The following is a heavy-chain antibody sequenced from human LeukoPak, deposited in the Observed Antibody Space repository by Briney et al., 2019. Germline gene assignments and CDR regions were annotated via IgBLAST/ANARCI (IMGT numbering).Heavy chain of an antibody. CDR3: ARDYYGSGAIDY. CDR2: IIPIFGTA. V-gene: IGHV1-69*05. J-gene: IGHJ4*02. D-gene: IGHD3-10*01. Sequence: ASVKVSCKASGGTFSNYGMSWVRQAPGQGLEWMGRIIPIFGTANYAQKFQGRVTITTDESTSTAYMELSSLRSEDTAVYYCARDYYGSGAIDYWGQGTLVTVSS. CDR1: GGTFSNYG.